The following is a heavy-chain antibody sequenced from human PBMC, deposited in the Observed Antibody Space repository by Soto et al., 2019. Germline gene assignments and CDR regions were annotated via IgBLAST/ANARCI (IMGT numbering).Heavy chain of an antibody. CDR1: GFTFSNYY. CDR2: IRSGRDT. D-gene: IGHD2-21*02. CDR3: EREETAWPLAYGFDV. J-gene: IGHJ6*02. V-gene: IGHV3-21*01. Sequence: PGGALRLSSAVSGFTFSNYYIHWVRQAPGKGLEWVSSIRSGRDTFYADSVKGRFSISKDDATSSVSLQRNSLRGEDTAVYFCEREETAWPLAYGFDVWGQGTTVTV.